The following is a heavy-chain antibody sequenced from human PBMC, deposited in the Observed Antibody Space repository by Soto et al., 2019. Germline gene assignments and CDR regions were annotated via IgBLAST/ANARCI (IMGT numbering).Heavy chain of an antibody. CDR2: INPNTGGT. CDR1: GYTFTAYY. J-gene: IGHJ4*02. CDR3: ARDRPPDY. Sequence: QVQLVQSGAEVKKPGASVKVSCQASGYTFTAYYVHWVRQAPGQGLEWMGWINPNTGGTTYAQKFQGRVTMTRDTSISTAYMELSSLRSDDTALYYCARDRPPDYWGQGTLVTVSS. V-gene: IGHV1-2*02.